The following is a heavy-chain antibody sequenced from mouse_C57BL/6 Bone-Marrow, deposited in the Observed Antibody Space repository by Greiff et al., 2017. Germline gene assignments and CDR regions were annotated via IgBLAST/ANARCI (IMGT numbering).Heavy chain of an antibody. J-gene: IGHJ4*01. CDR3: ARPYYYGSSLY. D-gene: IGHD1-1*01. Sequence: QVQLQQPGAELVKPGASVKLSCKASGYTFTSYWMHWVKQRPGQGLEWIGMIHPNSGSTNYNEKFKSKATLTVDKSSSTAYMQLSSLTSEDSAVYCCARPYYYGSSLYWGQGTSVTVSS. CDR2: IHPNSGST. CDR1: GYTFTSYW. V-gene: IGHV1-64*01.